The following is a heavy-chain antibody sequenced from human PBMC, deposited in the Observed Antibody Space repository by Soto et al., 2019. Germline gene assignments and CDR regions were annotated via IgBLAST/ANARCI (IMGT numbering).Heavy chain of an antibody. CDR2: ISGRGDTT. Sequence: GSLTLSCAASGFTFSTYAMSWVRQAPGKGLEWVSTISGRGDTTYYVDSVKGRFTISRDSSKNTLYLQMNSLRAADTAVYYCAKTHGYPYYFDYWGQGTLVTVSS. J-gene: IGHJ4*02. V-gene: IGHV3-23*01. CDR1: GFTFSTYA. D-gene: IGHD5-12*01. CDR3: AKTHGYPYYFDY.